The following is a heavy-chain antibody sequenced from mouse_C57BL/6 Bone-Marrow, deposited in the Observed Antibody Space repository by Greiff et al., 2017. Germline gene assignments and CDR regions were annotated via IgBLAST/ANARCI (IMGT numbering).Heavy chain of an antibody. CDR3: ARAPQFYYGSSSFAY. Sequence: DVHLVESGAELVRPGSSVKMSCKTSGYTFTSYGINWVKQRPGQGLEWIGYIYIGNGYTEYNEKFKGKATLTSDTSSSTAYMQLSSLTSEDSAIYFCARAPQFYYGSSSFAYWGQGTLVTVSA. J-gene: IGHJ3*01. D-gene: IGHD1-1*01. CDR2: IYIGNGYT. CDR1: GYTFTSYG. V-gene: IGHV1-58*01.